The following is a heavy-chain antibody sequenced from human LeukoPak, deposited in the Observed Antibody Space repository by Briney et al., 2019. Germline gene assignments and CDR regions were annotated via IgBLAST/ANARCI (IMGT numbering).Heavy chain of an antibody. Sequence: PGGSLRLSCAASGFTFSSYWMHWVRQAPGKGLVWVSRINSDGSSTSYADSVKGRFTISRDNAKNTLYLQMNSLRAEDTAVYYCARYSGYAQDFDYWGQGTLVTDSS. CDR3: ARYSGYAQDFDY. D-gene: IGHD5-12*01. CDR2: INSDGSST. CDR1: GFTFSSYW. V-gene: IGHV3-74*01. J-gene: IGHJ4*02.